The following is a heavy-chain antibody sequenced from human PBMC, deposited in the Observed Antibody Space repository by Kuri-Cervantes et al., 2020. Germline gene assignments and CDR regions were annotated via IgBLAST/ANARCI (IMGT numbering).Heavy chain of an antibody. J-gene: IGHJ4*02. D-gene: IGHD6-19*01. V-gene: IGHV1-46*01. CDR1: GYTFTSYY. CDR2: INPSGGST. Sequence: ASVKVSCKASGYTFTSYYMHWVRQAPGQGLEWMGIINPSGGSTSYAQKFQGRVTMTRDTSTSTVYMELSSLRSEDTAVYCCARGRRMAVAGTWFDYWGQGTLVTVSS. CDR3: ARGRRMAVAGTWFDY.